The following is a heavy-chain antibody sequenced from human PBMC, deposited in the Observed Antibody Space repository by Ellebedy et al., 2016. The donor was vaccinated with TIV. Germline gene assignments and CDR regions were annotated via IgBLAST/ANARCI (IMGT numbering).Heavy chain of an antibody. D-gene: IGHD3-10*01. CDR1: GYTFTGYY. Sequence: ASVKVSCKASGYTFTGYYMHWVRQAPGQGLEWMGWINPNSGGTNYAQKFHGWVTMTRDTSISTAYMELSRLRSDDTAVYYCARSDQGFGELLSLGNWFDPWGQGTLVTVSS. J-gene: IGHJ5*02. CDR2: INPNSGGT. CDR3: ARSDQGFGELLSLGNWFDP. V-gene: IGHV1-2*04.